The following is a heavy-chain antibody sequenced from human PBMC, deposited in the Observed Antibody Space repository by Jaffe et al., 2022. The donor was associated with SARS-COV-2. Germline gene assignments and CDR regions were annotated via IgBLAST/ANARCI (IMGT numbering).Heavy chain of an antibody. CDR2: IYYSGST. CDR3: ARSKHSSSWYGNYYYYGMDV. V-gene: IGHV4-59*01. D-gene: IGHD6-13*01. Sequence: QVQLQESGPGLVKPSETLSLTCTVSGGSISSYYWSWIRQPPGKGLEWIGYIYYSGSTNYNPSLKSRVTISVDTSKNQFSLKLSSVTAADTAVYYCARSKHSSSWYGNYYYYGMDVWGQGTTVTVSS. J-gene: IGHJ6*02. CDR1: GGSISSYY.